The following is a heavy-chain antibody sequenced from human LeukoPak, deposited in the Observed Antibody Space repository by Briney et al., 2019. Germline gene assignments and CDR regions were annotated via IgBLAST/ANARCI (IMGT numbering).Heavy chain of an antibody. CDR2: ISYDGSNK. J-gene: IGHJ6*02. V-gene: IGHV3-30*18. CDR3: ANGMDV. Sequence: PGGSLRLSCAASGFTFSNAWMSWVRQAPGKGLEWVAVISYDGSNKYYADSVKGRFTISRDNSKNTLYLQMNSLRAEDTAVYYCANGMDVWGQGTTVTVSS. CDR1: GFTFSNAW.